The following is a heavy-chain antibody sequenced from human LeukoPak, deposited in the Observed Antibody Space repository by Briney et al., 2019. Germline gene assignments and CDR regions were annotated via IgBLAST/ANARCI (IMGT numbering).Heavy chain of an antibody. CDR1: GFTFSSYA. CDR2: ISGSGGST. Sequence: PGGSLRLSCAASGFTFSSYAMSWVRQAPGKGLEWVSAISGSGGSTYCADSVKGRFTISRDNSKNTLYLQMNSLRAEDTAVYYCAKVGSYGSGSYSFFDYWGQGTLVTVSS. J-gene: IGHJ4*02. V-gene: IGHV3-23*01. D-gene: IGHD3-10*01. CDR3: AKVGSYGSGSYSFFDY.